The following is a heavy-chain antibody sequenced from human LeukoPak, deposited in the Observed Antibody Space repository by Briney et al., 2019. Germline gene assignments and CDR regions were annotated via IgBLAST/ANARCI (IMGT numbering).Heavy chain of an antibody. CDR1: GYSSSSGYY. Sequence: SETLSLTCAVSGYSSSSGYYWDWIRQPPGKGLEWIGNIYHSGSTYYNPSLKSRVTISVDTSKNQFSLKLSSVTAPDTAVYYCARQYWDVSKLDYWGQGTLVTVSS. V-gene: IGHV4-38-2*01. CDR2: IYHSGST. CDR3: ARQYWDVSKLDY. D-gene: IGHD3-22*01. J-gene: IGHJ4*02.